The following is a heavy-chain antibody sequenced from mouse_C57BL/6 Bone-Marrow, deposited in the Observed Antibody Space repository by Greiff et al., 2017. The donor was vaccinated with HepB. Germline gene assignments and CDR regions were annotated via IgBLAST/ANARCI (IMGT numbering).Heavy chain of an antibody. Sequence: EVQLQQSGPELVKPGASVKISCKASGYTFTDYYMNWVKQSHGKSLEWIGDINPNNGGTSYNQKFKGKATLTVDKSSSTAYMELRSLTSEDSAVYYCARFELAWFAYWGQGTLVTVSA. V-gene: IGHV1-26*01. CDR2: INPNNGGT. CDR3: ARFELAWFAY. D-gene: IGHD4-1*01. CDR1: GYTFTDYY. J-gene: IGHJ3*01.